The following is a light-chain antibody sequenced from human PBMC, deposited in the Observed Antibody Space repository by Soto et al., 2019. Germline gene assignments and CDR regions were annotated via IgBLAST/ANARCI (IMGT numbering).Light chain of an antibody. Sequence: SYELTQPLSVSVALGQTVRITCGGSNIGSKSVHWYQKRPGQAPVVVMYRDYHRPSEIPERFSGSNSGNTATLTISRAQAGDEADYYCQVWDSTTAVLFGGGTKVTVL. CDR2: RDY. J-gene: IGLJ2*01. CDR1: NIGSKS. V-gene: IGLV3-9*01. CDR3: QVWDSTTAVL.